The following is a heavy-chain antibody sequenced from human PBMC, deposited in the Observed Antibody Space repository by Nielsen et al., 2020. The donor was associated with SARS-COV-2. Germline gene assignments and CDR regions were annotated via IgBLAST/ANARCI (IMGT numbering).Heavy chain of an antibody. J-gene: IGHJ4*02. CDR3: ARHRSITIFGAARAY. Sequence: SETLSLTCTVSGYSISSGYYWGWIRQPPGKGLEWIGSIYHSGSTYYNPPLKSRVTLSVDTSKNQFSLKLSSVTAADTAVYYCARHRSITIFGAARAYWGQGTLVTVSS. D-gene: IGHD3-3*01. V-gene: IGHV4-38-2*02. CDR1: GYSISSGYY. CDR2: IYHSGST.